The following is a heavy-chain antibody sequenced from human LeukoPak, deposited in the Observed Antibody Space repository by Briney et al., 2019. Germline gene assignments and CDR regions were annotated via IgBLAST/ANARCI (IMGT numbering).Heavy chain of an antibody. V-gene: IGHV4-34*01. CDR3: ARATDIVLMVYAHNYGGNSGVWFDP. D-gene: IGHD2-8*01. CDR2: INHSGST. Sequence: SETLSLTCAVYGGSFSGYCWSWIRQPPGKGLEWIGEINHSGSTNYNPSLKSRVTISVDTSKNQFSLKLSSVTAADTAVYYCARATDIVLMVYAHNYGGNSGVWFDPWGQGTLVTVSS. J-gene: IGHJ5*02. CDR1: GGSFSGYC.